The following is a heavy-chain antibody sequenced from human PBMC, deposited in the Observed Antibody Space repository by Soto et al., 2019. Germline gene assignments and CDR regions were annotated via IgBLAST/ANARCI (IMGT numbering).Heavy chain of an antibody. CDR3: ARTPGYYDSSGYYYYFDY. D-gene: IGHD3-22*01. CDR2: IYTSGST. J-gene: IGHJ4*02. Sequence: SETLSLTCTVSGGSISSYYWSWIRQPAGKGLEWIGRIYTSGSTNYNPSLKSRVTMSVDTSKNQFSLKLSSVTAADTAVYYCARTPGYYDSSGYYYYFDYWGQGTLVTVSS. V-gene: IGHV4-4*07. CDR1: GGSISSYY.